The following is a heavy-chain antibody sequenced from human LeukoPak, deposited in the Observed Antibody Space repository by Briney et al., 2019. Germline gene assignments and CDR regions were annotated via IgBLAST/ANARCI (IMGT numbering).Heavy chain of an antibody. Sequence: PSETLSLTCAVSGGSISSYYWSWIRQPAGKGLEWIGRIYTSGSTNYNPSLKSRVTMSVDTSKNQFSLKLSSVTAADTVVYYCARGLAVADYFDYWGQGTLVTVSS. D-gene: IGHD6-19*01. V-gene: IGHV4-4*07. J-gene: IGHJ4*02. CDR3: ARGLAVADYFDY. CDR1: GGSISSYY. CDR2: IYTSGST.